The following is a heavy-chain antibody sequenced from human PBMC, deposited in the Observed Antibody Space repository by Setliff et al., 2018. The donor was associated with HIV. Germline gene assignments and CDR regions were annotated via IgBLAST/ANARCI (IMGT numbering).Heavy chain of an antibody. CDR2: ISGSAESE. D-gene: IGHD2-15*01. V-gene: IGHV3-23*01. CDR1: GFTFSDYD. CDR3: AKEIPIGGGPLRGAFDI. J-gene: IGHJ3*02. Sequence: PGGSLRLSCAASGFTFSDYDMTWVRQAPGKGLEYVSAISGSAESERYSDSLKGRFTISRDNSKNTLFLQMNSLRAEDTAVYYCAKEIPIGGGPLRGAFDIWGQGTMVTVSS.